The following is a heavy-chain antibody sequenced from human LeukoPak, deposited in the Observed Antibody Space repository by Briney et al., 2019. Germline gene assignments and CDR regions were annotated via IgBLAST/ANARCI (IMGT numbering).Heavy chain of an antibody. V-gene: IGHV4-31*03. CDR1: GGSISSGGYY. CDR2: IYYSGST. Sequence: SETLSLTCTVSGGSISSGGYYWSWIRQHPGKGLEWIGYIYYSGSTYYNPSLKSRVTISVDTSKNQFSLKLSSVTAADTAVYYCARDRNVRPTKYYYGSGTTLGMDVWGKGTTVTVSS. D-gene: IGHD3-10*01. CDR3: ARDRNVRPTKYYYGSGTTLGMDV. J-gene: IGHJ6*04.